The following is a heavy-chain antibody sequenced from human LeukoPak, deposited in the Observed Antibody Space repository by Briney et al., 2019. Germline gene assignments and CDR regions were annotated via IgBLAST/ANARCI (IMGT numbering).Heavy chain of an antibody. J-gene: IGHJ6*02. CDR1: GDSISSYY. Sequence: SETLSLTCTVSGDSISSYYWSWIRQSPGKGLEWIGYIYYSGSTNYNPSLKSRVTISVDTSKNQFSLKLSSVTAADTAVYYCAREDCSGTSCSEYVWDQGTTVTVSS. V-gene: IGHV4-59*01. CDR2: IYYSGST. D-gene: IGHD2-2*01. CDR3: AREDCSGTSCSEYV.